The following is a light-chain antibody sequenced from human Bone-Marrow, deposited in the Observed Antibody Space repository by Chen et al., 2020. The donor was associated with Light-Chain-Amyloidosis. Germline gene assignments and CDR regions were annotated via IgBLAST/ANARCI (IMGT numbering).Light chain of an antibody. V-gene: IGLV2-23*03. J-gene: IGLJ2*01. CDR2: EGS. Sequence: QSALTQPASVSGSPGQSITISCTGTSSDVGSYNLVSWYQQHPGKAPKLMIYEGSKRPSGVSNRFSGSKSGNTASLTISGGQAEDEADYYCCSYAGSSTVVVFGGGTKLTVL. CDR3: CSYAGSSTVVV. CDR1: SSDVGSYNL.